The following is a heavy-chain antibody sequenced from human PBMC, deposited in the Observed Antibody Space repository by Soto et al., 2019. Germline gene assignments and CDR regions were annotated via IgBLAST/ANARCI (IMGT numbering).Heavy chain of an antibody. CDR2: IYYSGST. CDR1: GGSISSYY. CDR3: ARVCDRYSRDAFDT. J-gene: IGHJ3*02. D-gene: IGHD2-21*02. V-gene: IGHV4-59*01. Sequence: SETLSLTCTVSGGSISSYYWSWIRQPPGKGLEWIGYIYYSGSTNYNPSLKSRVTISVDTSKNQFSLKLSSVTAADTAVYYCARVCDRYSRDAFDTWGQGTMVTVSS.